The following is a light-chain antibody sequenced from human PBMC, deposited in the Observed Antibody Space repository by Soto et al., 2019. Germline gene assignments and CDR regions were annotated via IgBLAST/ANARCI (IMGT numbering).Light chain of an antibody. CDR1: PSVSSY. CDR3: QQRSNWPCT. CDR2: DAS. J-gene: IGKJ1*01. V-gene: IGKV3-11*01. Sequence: EIVLTQSPATLSLSPGERATLSCRASPSVSSYLAWYQQKPGQAPRLLIYDASNRATGIPARFSGSGSGTDFTLTISSLEPGDFAVYYCQQRSNWPCTFGQGTKVEIK.